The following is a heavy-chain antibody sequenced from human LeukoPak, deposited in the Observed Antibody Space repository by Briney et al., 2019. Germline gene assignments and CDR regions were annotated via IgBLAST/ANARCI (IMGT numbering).Heavy chain of an antibody. V-gene: IGHV3-11*01. D-gene: IGHD1-1*01. CDR3: ARESAYIPSSFDY. CDR1: GFTFSDYY. J-gene: IGHJ4*02. CDR2: ISSSGSTI. Sequence: GGSLRLSCAASGFTFSDYYMSWIRQAPGKGLEWVSYISSSGSTIYYADSVKGRFTISRDNAKNSLYLQMNSLRAEDTAVYYCARESAYIPSSFDYWGQGILVTVSS.